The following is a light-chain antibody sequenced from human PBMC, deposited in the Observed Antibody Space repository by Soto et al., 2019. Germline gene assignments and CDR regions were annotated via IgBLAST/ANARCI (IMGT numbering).Light chain of an antibody. CDR3: CSYAGSSTFV. J-gene: IGLJ1*01. CDR1: SSDVGNYDL. CDR2: EVN. Sequence: QSALTQPASVSLSPGQSITIPCTGTSSDVGNYDLVSWYQRHPGKAPKVMIHEVNKRPSGVSIRFSGSKSGSTASLTISGLQAEDEAEYYCCSYAGSSTFVFGTGTKVTVL. V-gene: IGLV2-23*02.